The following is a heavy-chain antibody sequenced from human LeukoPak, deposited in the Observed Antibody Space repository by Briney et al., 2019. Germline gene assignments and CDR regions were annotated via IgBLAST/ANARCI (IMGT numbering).Heavy chain of an antibody. V-gene: IGHV1-3*01. D-gene: IGHD1-7*01. Sequence: VASVKVSCRASGYTFTSYAMHWVRQAPGQRLEWMGWINVGNGNTKYSQKFQGRVTITRDTSASTAYMELSSLRSEDTAVYYCARGRRELDSYWGQGTLVTVSS. CDR3: ARGRRELDSY. J-gene: IGHJ4*02. CDR1: GYTFTSYA. CDR2: INVGNGNT.